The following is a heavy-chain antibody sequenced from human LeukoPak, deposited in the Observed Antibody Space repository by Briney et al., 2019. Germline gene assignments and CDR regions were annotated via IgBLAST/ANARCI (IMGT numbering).Heavy chain of an antibody. CDR2: INHSGST. V-gene: IGHV4-34*01. D-gene: IGHD5-18*01. CDR1: GGSFSGYY. Sequence: SETLSLTCAVYGGSFSGYYWSWIRQPPGKGLEWIGEINHSGSTNYNPSLKSRVTISVDTSKNQFSLKLSPVTAADTAVYYCARLPPGGYSYGYPYYYYGMDVWGKGTTVTVSS. J-gene: IGHJ6*04. CDR3: ARLPPGGYSYGYPYYYYGMDV.